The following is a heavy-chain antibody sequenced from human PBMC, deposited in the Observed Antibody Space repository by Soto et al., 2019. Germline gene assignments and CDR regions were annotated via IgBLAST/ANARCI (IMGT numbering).Heavy chain of an antibody. Sequence: PGGSLRLSCAASGFTFSSFGMHWVRQAPGKGLEWVSLIWYDGSKKSYGDSVRGRFTISRDNSRNTVYLQMNSLRADDTAVYYCARDASYYSLWSGYYPSRNGMDVWGQGTTVTVS. D-gene: IGHD3-3*01. V-gene: IGHV3-33*01. CDR3: ARDASYYSLWSGYYPSRNGMDV. CDR2: IWYDGSKK. CDR1: GFTFSSFG. J-gene: IGHJ6*02.